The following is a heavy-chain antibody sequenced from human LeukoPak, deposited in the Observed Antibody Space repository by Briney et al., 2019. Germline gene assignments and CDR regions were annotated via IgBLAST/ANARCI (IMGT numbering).Heavy chain of an antibody. V-gene: IGHV4-34*12. CDR1: GGSFSGYY. Sequence: PSETLSLTCDVYGGSFSGYYWSWIRQPPGKGLEWIGEIIHSGSTNYNPSLKSRVTISVDTSKNQFSLKLSSVTAADTAVYYCARARIAVAGRGKAFDIWGQGTMVTVSS. CDR3: ARARIAVAGRGKAFDI. CDR2: IIHSGST. D-gene: IGHD6-19*01. J-gene: IGHJ3*02.